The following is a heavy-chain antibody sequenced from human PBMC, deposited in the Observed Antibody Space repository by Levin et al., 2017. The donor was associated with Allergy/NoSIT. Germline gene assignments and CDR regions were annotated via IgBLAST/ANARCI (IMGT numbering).Heavy chain of an antibody. Sequence: SETLSLTCTVSGGSISSGDYYWSWIRQPPGKGLEWIGYIYYSGSTYYNPSLKSRVIISVDTSKNQFSLKLSSVTAADTAVYYCASSLGYCSTTSCYPFDYWGQGTLVTVSS. CDR1: GGSISSGDYY. CDR2: IYYSGST. V-gene: IGHV4-30-4*01. D-gene: IGHD2-2*01. CDR3: ASSLGYCSTTSCYPFDY. J-gene: IGHJ4*02.